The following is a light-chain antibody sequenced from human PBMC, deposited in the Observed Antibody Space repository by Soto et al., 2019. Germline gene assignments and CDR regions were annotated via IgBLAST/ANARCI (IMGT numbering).Light chain of an antibody. Sequence: QSVLTQPPSLSGAPGQRVTISCTGSSSYIGTAYDVHWYQHLPGTAPKLLVYRNDLVTSGVSARFSASKSGTSASLAISGLQSEDEADYYCASWDDSLSGWVFGGGTQLTVL. CDR2: RND. V-gene: IGLV1-40*01. CDR1: SSYIGTAYD. J-gene: IGLJ3*02. CDR3: ASWDDSLSGWV.